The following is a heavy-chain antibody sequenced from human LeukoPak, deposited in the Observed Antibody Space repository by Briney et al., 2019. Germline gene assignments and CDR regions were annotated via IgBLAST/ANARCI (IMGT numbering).Heavy chain of an antibody. CDR2: IIPILGIA. CDR3: ARGYCSSTSCYLYWFDP. CDR1: GGTFSSYT. D-gene: IGHD2-2*01. Sequence: ASVKVSCKASGGTFSSYTISWVRQAPGQGLEWMGRIIPILGIANYAQKFQRRVTITADKSTSTAYMEMSSLRSEDTAVYYCARGYCSSTSCYLYWFDPWGQGTLVTVSS. V-gene: IGHV1-69*02. J-gene: IGHJ5*02.